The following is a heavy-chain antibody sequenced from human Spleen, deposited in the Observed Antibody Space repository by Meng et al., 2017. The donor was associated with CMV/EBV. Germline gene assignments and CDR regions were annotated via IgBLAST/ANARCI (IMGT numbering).Heavy chain of an antibody. CDR1: GFTFSDYY. CDR3: ARLNFRDGYPYVHYGMDV. J-gene: IGHJ6*02. D-gene: IGHD5-24*01. CDR2: ISSSGSTI. V-gene: IGHV3-11*01. Sequence: GESLKISCAASGFTFSDYYMSWIRQAPGKGLEWVSYISSSGSTIYYADSVKGRFTISRDNAKNSLYLQMNSLRAEDTAVYYCARLNFRDGYPYVHYGMDVWGQGTTVTVSS.